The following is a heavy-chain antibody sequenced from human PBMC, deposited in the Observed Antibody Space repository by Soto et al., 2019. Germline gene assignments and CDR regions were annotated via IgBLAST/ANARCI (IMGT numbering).Heavy chain of an antibody. CDR1: GYTFTSYD. J-gene: IGHJ5*02. D-gene: IGHD6-13*01. CDR3: LREQSAAGRGWFDP. Sequence: QVQLVQSGAEVKKPGASVKVSCKASGYTFTSYDINWVRQATGQGLEWMGWMNPNSGNTGYAQKFQGRVTTTRNNTISTAYMELSSLRSENTAVNYSLREQSAAGRGWFDPWGKGTLVTVSS. V-gene: IGHV1-8*01. CDR2: MNPNSGNT.